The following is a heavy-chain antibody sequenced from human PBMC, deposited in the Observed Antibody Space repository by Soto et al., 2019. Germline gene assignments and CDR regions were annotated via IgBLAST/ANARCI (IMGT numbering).Heavy chain of an antibody. J-gene: IGHJ6*02. D-gene: IGHD6-6*01. CDR3: ARGEHASFYYGLDV. CDR2: IYDTGISGYTPST. V-gene: IGHV4-59*11. Sequence: PSETLSLTCTVSAGSITSPYWSWIRRPPGKGLEWIAYIYDTGISGYTPSTSYNPSLKSIVTMSVDATKSQFSLKLTSAPAADTAVHYCARGEHASFYYGLDVWGQGITVTVSS. CDR1: AGSITSPY.